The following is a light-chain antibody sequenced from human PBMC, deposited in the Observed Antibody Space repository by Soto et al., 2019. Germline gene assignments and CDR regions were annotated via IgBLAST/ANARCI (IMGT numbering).Light chain of an antibody. CDR1: QIVISSY. CDR3: QQYNNWPPIT. J-gene: IGKJ5*01. CDR2: DAS. Sequence: EIVLTHSPCTLSLSPVERATLSCSASQIVISSYLAWYQQKPGQAPRLLILDASQRATGIPARFRGSGSGTDFTLSISSLQSEDFAVYFCQQYNNWPPITFGQGTRLEIK. V-gene: IGKV3-20*01.